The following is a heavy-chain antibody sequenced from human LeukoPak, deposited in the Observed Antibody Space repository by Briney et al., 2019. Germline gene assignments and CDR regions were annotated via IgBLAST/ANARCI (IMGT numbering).Heavy chain of an antibody. D-gene: IGHD3-10*01. CDR1: GFTFANFA. J-gene: IGHJ4*02. Sequence: GGSLRLSCAASGFTFANFAMSWVRQAPGKGLEWVSDISDRGGIKNYADSVKGRFTISRDSSNNTLYLQMNSLGAEDTAVYHCAKDRASGSHYYFDFWGQGTLVTVSS. CDR3: AKDRASGSHYYFDF. CDR2: ISDRGGIK. V-gene: IGHV3-23*01.